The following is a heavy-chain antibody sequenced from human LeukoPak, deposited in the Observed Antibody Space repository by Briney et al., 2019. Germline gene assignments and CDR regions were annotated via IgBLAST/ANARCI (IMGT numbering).Heavy chain of an antibody. V-gene: IGHV4-39*01. D-gene: IGHD6-19*01. J-gene: IGHJ5*02. CDR3: ARAKGAVPLEWFDP. CDR1: GGSISSSSYY. Sequence: PSETLSPTCTVSGGSISSSSYYWGWIRQPPGKGLEWIGSIYYSGSTYYNPSLKSRVTISVDTSKNQFSLKLSSVTAADTAVYYCARAKGAVPLEWFDPWGQGTLVTVSS. CDR2: IYYSGST.